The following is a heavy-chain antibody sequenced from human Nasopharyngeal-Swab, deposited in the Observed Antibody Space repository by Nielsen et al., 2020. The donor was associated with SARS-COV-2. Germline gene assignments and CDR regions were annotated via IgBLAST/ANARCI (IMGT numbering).Heavy chain of an antibody. V-gene: IGHV3-21*01. CDR2: ISSSSTYI. D-gene: IGHD3-3*01. CDR3: ARSPYYDFWSGYYTRFDY. Sequence: VRQAPGKGLEWVSSISSSSTYIYYADSVKGRFTVSRDNAKNSLCLQMSSLRTEDAAVYYCARSPYYDFWSGYYTRFDYWGRGTLVTVSS. J-gene: IGHJ4*02.